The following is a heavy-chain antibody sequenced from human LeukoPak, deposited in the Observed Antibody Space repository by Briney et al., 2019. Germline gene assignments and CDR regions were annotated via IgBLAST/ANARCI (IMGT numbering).Heavy chain of an antibody. CDR3: ANKGFP. V-gene: IGHV3-30*02. J-gene: IGHJ5*02. CDR1: GFTFSSYA. CDR2: IRYDGSNK. D-gene: IGHD2-15*01. Sequence: GGSLRLSCAASGFTFSSYAMSWVRQAPGKGLEWVAFIRYDGSNKYYVDSVKGRFTISRDNSKNTLYLQMNSLRAEDTAVYYCANKGFPWGQGTLVTVSS.